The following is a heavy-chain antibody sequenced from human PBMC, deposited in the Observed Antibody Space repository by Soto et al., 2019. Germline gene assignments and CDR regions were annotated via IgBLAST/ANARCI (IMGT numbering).Heavy chain of an antibody. CDR2: ITSSGRYI. CDR3: VRVGSGMGYMDV. CDR1: GFIFSSYS. Sequence: GGSLRLSCAASGFIFSSYSMNWVRQAPGKGLEWVSSITSSGRYIYYADSLKGRFTISRDNAKNSLYLQMNSLRAEDTAVYYCVRVGSGMGYMDVWGKGTMVTVSS. V-gene: IGHV3-21*01. J-gene: IGHJ6*03. D-gene: IGHD3-10*01.